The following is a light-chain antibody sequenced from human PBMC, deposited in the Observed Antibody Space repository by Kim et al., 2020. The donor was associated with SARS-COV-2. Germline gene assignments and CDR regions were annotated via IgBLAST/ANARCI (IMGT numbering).Light chain of an antibody. CDR3: QQYHTHST. Sequence: ASVGDTVTITCRASQSVHIWLAWYQQIPGKAPKLLIHQASNLQSGVPSRFSGRGSGTEFTLTINSLQSGDFATYYCQQYHTHSTFGQGTKVDIK. J-gene: IGKJ1*01. CDR2: QAS. CDR1: QSVHIW. V-gene: IGKV1-5*03.